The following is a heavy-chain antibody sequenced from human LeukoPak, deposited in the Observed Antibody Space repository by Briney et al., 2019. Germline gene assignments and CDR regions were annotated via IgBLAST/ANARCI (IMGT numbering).Heavy chain of an antibody. CDR1: GDSISSYY. V-gene: IGHV4-4*07. D-gene: IGHD3-22*01. Sequence: PSETLSLTCTVSGDSISSYYWSWIRQPAGKGLEWIGRIYTSGITNYNPSLKSRVTISVDTSKNQFSLKLSSVTAADTAVYYCARHPLRVVVINDWGLGTLVTVSS. J-gene: IGHJ4*02. CDR2: IYTSGIT. CDR3: ARHPLRVVVIND.